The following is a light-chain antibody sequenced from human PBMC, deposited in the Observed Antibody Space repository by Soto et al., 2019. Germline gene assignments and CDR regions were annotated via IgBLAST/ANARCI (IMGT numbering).Light chain of an antibody. V-gene: IGKV3-15*01. CDR3: QQYNDWPPRWT. J-gene: IGKJ1*01. CDR2: SAS. Sequence: EIVMTQSPATLSVSPGERATLSCRASQSVSPYLAWYQQKPGQAPRLLIYSASTRATGIPARFSGGGSGTEFTLTISSLQSEDFAVYICQQYNDWPPRWTFGQGTKVEIK. CDR1: QSVSPY.